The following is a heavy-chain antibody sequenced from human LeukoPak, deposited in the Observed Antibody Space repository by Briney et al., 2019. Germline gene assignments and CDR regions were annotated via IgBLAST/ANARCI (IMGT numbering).Heavy chain of an antibody. CDR2: INTDGTII. D-gene: IGHD3-3*01. V-gene: IGHV3-74*01. J-gene: IGHJ4*02. Sequence: GSLRLSCAASGFTFSSYWMHWVRQTPGRGLVWVARINTDGTIIDYTDSVQGRFTISRDNAKNSLYLQMNSLRAEDTAVYYCARATGFLEWLPYYFDYWGQGTLVTVSS. CDR1: GFTFSSYW. CDR3: ARATGFLEWLPYYFDY.